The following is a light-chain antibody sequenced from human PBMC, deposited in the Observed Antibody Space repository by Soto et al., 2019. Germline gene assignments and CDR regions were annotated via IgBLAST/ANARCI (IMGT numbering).Light chain of an antibody. J-gene: IGKJ1*01. V-gene: IGKV1-5*03. CDR1: QSIGVW. Sequence: DIQMTRSPSTLSASVGDRVTVTCRASQSIGVWLAWYQQKPGTAPKLLIYKTSTLDSGVPLRFSGSGSGTEFTLTISSLQPDDFATYYCQQYINYFRTFGQGTKVDIK. CDR3: QQYINYFRT. CDR2: KTS.